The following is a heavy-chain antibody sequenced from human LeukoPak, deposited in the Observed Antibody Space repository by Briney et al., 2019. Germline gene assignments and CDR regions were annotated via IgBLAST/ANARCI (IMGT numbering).Heavy chain of an antibody. CDR2: INPNSGGT. D-gene: IGHD3-22*01. CDR1: GYTFTSYY. V-gene: IGHV1-2*06. J-gene: IGHJ4*02. Sequence: ASVKVSCKASGYTFTSYYMHWVRQAPGQGLEWMGRINPNSGGTNYAQKFQGRVTMTRDTSISTVYMKLSRLRSDDTAVYYCARVGYYESSGYYEYWGQGTLVTVSS. CDR3: ARVGYYESSGYYEY.